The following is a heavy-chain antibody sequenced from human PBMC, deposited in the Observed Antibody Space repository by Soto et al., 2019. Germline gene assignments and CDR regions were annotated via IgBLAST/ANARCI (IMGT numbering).Heavy chain of an antibody. Sequence: SETLSLTCTVSGGSISSYYWSWIRQPPGKGLEWIGYIYYSGSTNYNPSLKSRVTISVDTSKNQFSLKLSSVTAADAAVYYCARGDSSGYYYFVYWGQGTLVTVS. D-gene: IGHD3-22*01. V-gene: IGHV4-59*01. CDR2: IYYSGST. J-gene: IGHJ4*02. CDR1: GGSISSYY. CDR3: ARGDSSGYYYFVY.